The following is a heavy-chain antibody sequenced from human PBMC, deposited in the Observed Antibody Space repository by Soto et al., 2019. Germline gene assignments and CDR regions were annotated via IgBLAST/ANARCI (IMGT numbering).Heavy chain of an antibody. CDR1: GGTFSSYA. D-gene: IGHD2-15*01. V-gene: IGHV1-69*01. Sequence: QVQLVQSGAEVKKPGSSVKVSCKASGGTFSSYAISWVRQTPGQGLEWMGGIIPIFGTTNYAQKFQGRVTITADESTSTAYMELSSLRSEDTAVYYCARGYCSGGSCYSGALVWGQGTLVTVSS. CDR2: IIPIFGTT. J-gene: IGHJ4*02. CDR3: ARGYCSGGSCYSGALV.